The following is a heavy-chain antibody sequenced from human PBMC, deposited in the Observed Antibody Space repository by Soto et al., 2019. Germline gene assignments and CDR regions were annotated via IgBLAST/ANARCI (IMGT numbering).Heavy chain of an antibody. J-gene: IGHJ4*02. V-gene: IGHV1-8*01. D-gene: IGHD3-3*01. CDR1: GYTFTSYD. CDR3: ARGYDYDFWCGYYIAFDS. CDR2: MNPNSGNT. Sequence: QVQLVPSGAEVKKPGASVKVSCKASGYTFTSYDINWVRQATGQGLEWMGWMNPNSGNTGYAQKFQGGVNMHRNTSISTAYMELGRVRSEDTAVYYCARGYDYDFWCGYYIAFDSWGQGTLVTVSS.